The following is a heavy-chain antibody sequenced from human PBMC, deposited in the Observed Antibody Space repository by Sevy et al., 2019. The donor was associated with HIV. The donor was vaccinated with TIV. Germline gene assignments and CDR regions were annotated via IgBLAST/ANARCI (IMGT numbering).Heavy chain of an antibody. CDR3: TKSSFLPAAGNAYYFDY. V-gene: IGHV3-9*01. J-gene: IGHJ4*02. CDR1: GFTFDKYA. D-gene: IGHD6-25*01. CDR2: ITWNSVIL. Sequence: GGSLRLSCTASGFTFDKYAMHWVRQAPGKGLEWVSGITWNSVILGYAASVKGRFTISRDNAMNSMYLEMKSLRAEDTALYYCTKSSFLPAAGNAYYFDYWGQGTLVTVSS.